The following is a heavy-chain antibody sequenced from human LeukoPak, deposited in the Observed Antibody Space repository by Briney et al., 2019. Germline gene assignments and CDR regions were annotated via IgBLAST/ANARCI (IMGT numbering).Heavy chain of an antibody. D-gene: IGHD3-16*02. CDR1: GFTFSSYS. V-gene: IGHV3-21*01. Sequence: GGSLRLSCAASGFTFSSYSMNWVRQAPGKGLEWVSCITTGSTYIYYADSVKGRFTISRDNAKNSLYLQMTSLRAEDTAVYYCARHRTASDYWGQGTLVTVSS. CDR2: ITTGSTYI. J-gene: IGHJ4*02. CDR3: ARHRTASDY.